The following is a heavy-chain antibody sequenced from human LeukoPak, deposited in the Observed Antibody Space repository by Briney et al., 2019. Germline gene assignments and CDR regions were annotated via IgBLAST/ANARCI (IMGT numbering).Heavy chain of an antibody. CDR3: AKRQGSGSYYMGAFDI. V-gene: IGHV3-23*01. CDR2: ISGSGGST. J-gene: IGHJ3*02. Sequence: PGGSLRLSCAASGFTFSSYAMSWVRQAPGKGLELVSAISGSGGSTYYADPVKGRFTISRDNSKNTLYLQMNSLRAEDTAVYYCAKRQGSGSYYMGAFDIWGQRTMVTVSS. CDR1: GFTFSSYA. D-gene: IGHD1-26*01.